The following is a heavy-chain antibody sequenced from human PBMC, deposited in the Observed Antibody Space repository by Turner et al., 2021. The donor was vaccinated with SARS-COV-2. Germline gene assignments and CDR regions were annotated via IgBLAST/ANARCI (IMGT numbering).Heavy chain of an antibody. CDR3: VKVTNSWFYFDK. D-gene: IGHD6-13*01. J-gene: IGHJ4*02. CDR2: ISGSGANT. V-gene: IGHV3-23*01. Sequence: EVQLLESGGGLVQPGVSLTLSCAASGFTFNSYAMSWVRQAPGTGLQWVSVISGSGANTYYAASVKGRFTISRDNSKNMLYLEMSSPRVEDTAIYYCVKVTNSWFYFDKWGQGSLVTVTP. CDR1: GFTFNSYA.